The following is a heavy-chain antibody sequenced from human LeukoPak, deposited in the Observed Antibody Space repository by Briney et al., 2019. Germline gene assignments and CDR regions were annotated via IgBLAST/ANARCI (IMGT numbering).Heavy chain of an antibody. CDR3: ARPRNWSYRCFDY. J-gene: IGHJ4*02. Sequence: KPSENLSLTCAVYGGSFSGYYWSWIRQPPGKGLEWIGEINHSGSTNYNPSLKSRVTISVDTSKNQFSLKLSSVTAADTAVYYCARPRNWSYRCFDYWGQGTLVTVSS. D-gene: IGHD1-26*01. CDR2: INHSGST. CDR1: GGSFSGYY. V-gene: IGHV4-34*01.